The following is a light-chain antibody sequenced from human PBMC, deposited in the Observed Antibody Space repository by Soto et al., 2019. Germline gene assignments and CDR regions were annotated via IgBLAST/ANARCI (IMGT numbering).Light chain of an antibody. CDR1: SSDVGGYNY. J-gene: IGLJ1*01. CDR3: SSYTSSSSYV. V-gene: IGLV2-14*01. Sequence: QSALTQPASVSGSPGQSITISCTGTSSDVGGYNYVSWYQQHPGKAPKLMLYEVSNRPSGVSNRFSVSKSGNTASLTISGLQAEDEDDYYCSSYTSSSSYVFGTGTKLTVL. CDR2: EVS.